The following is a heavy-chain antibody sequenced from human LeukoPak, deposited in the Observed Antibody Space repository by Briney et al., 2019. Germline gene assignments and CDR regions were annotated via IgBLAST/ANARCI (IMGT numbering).Heavy chain of an antibody. Sequence: ASVEVSCKASGYTFTSYGISWVRQAPGQGLEWMGWISAYNGNTNYAQKLQGRVTMTTDTSTSTAYMELRSLRSDDTAVYYCARVRGVAATPGYYGMDVWGQGTTVTVSS. CDR3: ARVRGVAATPGYYGMDV. CDR2: ISAYNGNT. V-gene: IGHV1-18*01. CDR1: GYTFTSYG. D-gene: IGHD2-15*01. J-gene: IGHJ6*02.